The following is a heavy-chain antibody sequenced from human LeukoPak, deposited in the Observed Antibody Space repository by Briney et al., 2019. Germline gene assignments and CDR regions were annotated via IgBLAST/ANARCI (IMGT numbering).Heavy chain of an antibody. J-gene: IGHJ2*01. Sequence: ASVKVSCKASGYSFSSYSLNWVRQAPGQGLEWMGWINTYNANTNYAQKVQGRITLTRDTSTSTAYMELRSLRFDDTAVYYCATDRLSLYDNGDGVGRWDFGLWGRGTLVTVSS. V-gene: IGHV1-18*04. D-gene: IGHD4-17*01. CDR2: INTYNANT. CDR3: ATDRLSLYDNGDGVGRWDFGL. CDR1: GYSFSSYS.